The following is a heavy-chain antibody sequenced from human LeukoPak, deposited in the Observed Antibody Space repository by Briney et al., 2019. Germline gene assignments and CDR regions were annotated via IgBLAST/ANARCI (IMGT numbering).Heavy chain of an antibody. CDR3: ARPTAMVYGAFDY. V-gene: IGHV1-69*04. J-gene: IGHJ4*02. CDR2: IIPILGIA. CDR1: GGTFSSYA. D-gene: IGHD5-18*01. Sequence: SVKVSCKASGGTFSSYAISWVRQAPGQGLEWMGRIIPILGIANYAQKFQGRVTITADKSTSTAYMELSSLRSEDTAVYYCARPTAMVYGAFDYWGQGTLVTVSS.